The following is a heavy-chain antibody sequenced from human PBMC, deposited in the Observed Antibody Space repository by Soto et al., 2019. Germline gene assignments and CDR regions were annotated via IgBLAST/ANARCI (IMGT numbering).Heavy chain of an antibody. V-gene: IGHV3-23*01. CDR3: AKYYTGVVVPAAIRY. CDR1: GFTFSSYA. Sequence: EVQLLESGGGLVQPGGSLRLSCAASGFTFSSYAMSWVRQAPGKGLEWVSAISGSGGSTYYADSVKGRYTISRDNSKNTLYLQMNRLRDEDTAVYYCAKYYTGVVVPAAIRYWGQGTLVTVSS. J-gene: IGHJ4*02. D-gene: IGHD2-2*01. CDR2: ISGSGGST.